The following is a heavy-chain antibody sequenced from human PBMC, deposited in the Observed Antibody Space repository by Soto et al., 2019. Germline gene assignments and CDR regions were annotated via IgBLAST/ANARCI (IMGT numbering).Heavy chain of an antibody. CDR1: GFTFNTYA. V-gene: IGHV3-30*04. CDR3: AREGPRYDSSGFDH. J-gene: IGHJ4*02. D-gene: IGHD3-22*01. CDR2: ISYDGSTT. Sequence: ESGGGVVQPGRSLRLSCAASGFTFNTYAMHWVRQAPGKGLEWVAVISYDGSTTYYADSVKGRFTISRDISKSTLYLQMNNLRTEDTALYYCAREGPRYDSSGFDHWGQGTLVTVSS.